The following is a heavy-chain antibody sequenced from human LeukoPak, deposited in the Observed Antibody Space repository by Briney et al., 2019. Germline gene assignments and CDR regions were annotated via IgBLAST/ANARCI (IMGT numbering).Heavy chain of an antibody. CDR1: GGSFSAYY. CDR3: ARGPTISETGYFDY. D-gene: IGHD1-1*01. Sequence: SETLSLTCAVYGGSFSAYYWSWIRQSPGKGLEWIAEINHRGDTNYNPSVKSRVSISVGMSKNQFSLKVTSLTAADTAVYYCARGPTISETGYFDYWGQGALVTVSS. V-gene: IGHV4-34*01. J-gene: IGHJ4*03. CDR2: INHRGDT.